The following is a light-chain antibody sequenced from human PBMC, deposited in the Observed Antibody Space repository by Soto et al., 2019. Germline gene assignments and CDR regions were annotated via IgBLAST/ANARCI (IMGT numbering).Light chain of an antibody. CDR3: QQRWHLAYG. CDR1: ESVNNF. CDR2: DAS. V-gene: IGKV3-11*01. J-gene: IGKJ2*03. Sequence: EIVLTQSPATLSLSPGERDTLSCRASESVNNFLAWYQQKPGQAPRLLIYDASNRATGVPAKFSGSGSGTDFPLTISTLESEYFAVYYCQQRWHLAYGFGQGTKLEI.